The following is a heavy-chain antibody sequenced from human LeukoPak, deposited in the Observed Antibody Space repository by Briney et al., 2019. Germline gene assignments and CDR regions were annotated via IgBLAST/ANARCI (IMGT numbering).Heavy chain of an antibody. D-gene: IGHD3-10*01. V-gene: IGHV1-69*13. CDR1: GGTFSSYA. CDR2: IIPIFGTA. J-gene: IGHJ4*02. CDR3: ASSYGSGGYDY. Sequence: SVKVSCKASGGTFSSYAISWVRQAPGQGLEWMGGIIPIFGTANYAQKFQGRVTITADESTSAAYMELSSLRSEDTAVYYCASSYGSGGYDYWGQGTLVTVSS.